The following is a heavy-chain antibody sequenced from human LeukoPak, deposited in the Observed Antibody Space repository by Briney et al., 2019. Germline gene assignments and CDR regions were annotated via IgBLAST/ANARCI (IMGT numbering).Heavy chain of an antibody. CDR1: GYTFTRYA. D-gene: IGHD2-2*02. J-gene: IGHJ4*02. CDR3: ARSGYCSSTICYIGY. CDR2: INTNTGNP. Sequence: GASVKVSCKTSGYTFTRYAVNWVRQAPGQGLEWMGWINTNTGNPTYAQGFTGRFVFSLDTAVSTAYLQISSLKAEDTAVYYCARSGYCSSTICYIGYWGQGTLVTVSS. V-gene: IGHV7-4-1*02.